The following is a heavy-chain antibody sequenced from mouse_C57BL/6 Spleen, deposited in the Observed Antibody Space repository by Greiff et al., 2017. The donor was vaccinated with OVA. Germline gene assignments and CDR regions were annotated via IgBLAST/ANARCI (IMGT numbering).Heavy chain of an antibody. Sequence: QVQLQQPGAELVRPWSSVKLSCKASGYTFTSYWMHWVKQRPIQGLEWIGNIDPSDSETHYNQKFKDKATLTVDKSSSTAYMQLSSLTSEDSAVYYCARGQAQATGAYWGQGTLVTVSA. D-gene: IGHD3-2*02. CDR3: ARGQAQATGAY. J-gene: IGHJ3*01. CDR1: GYTFTSYW. CDR2: IDPSDSET. V-gene: IGHV1-52*01.